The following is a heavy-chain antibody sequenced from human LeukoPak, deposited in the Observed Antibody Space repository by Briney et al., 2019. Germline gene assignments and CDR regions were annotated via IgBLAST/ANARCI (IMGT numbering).Heavy chain of an antibody. J-gene: IGHJ4*02. Sequence: KSSETLSLTCTVSGGSISSSSYYWGWIRQPPGRGLERIGTIYYSGSTYYNPTLKSRYTISVETTKKAFSLKLSSVTAADTAVYYCARRGVGPTRLYYFDYWGQGTLVTVSS. D-gene: IGHD1-26*01. CDR2: IYYSGST. V-gene: IGHV4-39*01. CDR3: ARRGVGPTRLYYFDY. CDR1: GGSISSSSYY.